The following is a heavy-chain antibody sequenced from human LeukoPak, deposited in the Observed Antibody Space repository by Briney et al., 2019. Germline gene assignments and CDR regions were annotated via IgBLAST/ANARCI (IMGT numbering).Heavy chain of an antibody. CDR1: GFTFSSYA. CDR2: ISYDGSNK. V-gene: IGHV3-30*04. CDR3: ARVMDVGSGWFPVDY. Sequence: GGSLRLSCAASGFTFSSYAMHWVRQAPGKGLEWVAVISYDGSNKYYADSVKGRFTISRDNSKNTLYLQMNSLRTEDTAVYYCARVMDVGSGWFPVDYWGQGTLVTVSS. D-gene: IGHD6-19*01. J-gene: IGHJ4*02.